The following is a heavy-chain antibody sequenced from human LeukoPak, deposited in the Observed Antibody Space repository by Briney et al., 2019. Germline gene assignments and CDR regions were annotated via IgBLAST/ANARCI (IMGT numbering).Heavy chain of an antibody. Sequence: PSETLSLTCTVSGGSISSYYWSWIRQPPGKGLEWIGYIYYSGSTNYNPSLKSRVTISVDTSKNRFSLKLSSVTAADTAVYYCASWRYYYYYGMDVWGQGTTVTVSS. CDR3: ASWRYYYYYGMDV. J-gene: IGHJ6*02. CDR2: IYYSGST. V-gene: IGHV4-59*01. CDR1: GGSISSYY.